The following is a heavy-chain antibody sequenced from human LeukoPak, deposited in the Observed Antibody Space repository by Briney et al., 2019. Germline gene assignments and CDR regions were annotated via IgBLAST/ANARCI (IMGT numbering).Heavy chain of an antibody. J-gene: IGHJ4*02. D-gene: IGHD4-11*01. CDR1: GGSFSGYY. CDR3: ARGQVTNTVTKNDY. Sequence: SETLSLTCAVYGGSFSGYYWSWIRQPPGKGLEWIGEINHSGSTNYNPSLKSRVTISVDTSKNQFSLKLSSVTAADTAVYYCARGQVTNTVTKNDYWGQGTLVTVSS. V-gene: IGHV4-34*01. CDR2: INHSGST.